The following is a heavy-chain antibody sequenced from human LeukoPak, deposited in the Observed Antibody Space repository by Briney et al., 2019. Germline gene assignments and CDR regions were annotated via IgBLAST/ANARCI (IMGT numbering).Heavy chain of an antibody. CDR1: GYTFSSFV. D-gene: IGHD3-16*01. CDR3: ARTSGDTVFLGHDYFYI. J-gene: IGHJ3*02. Sequence: ASVRASSKLSGYTFSSFVTRCVRQAPGQGLEWMGWISAYNGNTNYAQKLQGRVTMTTDTSTSTAYMELRSLRSDDTAVYYCARTSGDTVFLGHDYFYIWGQGTMVTVSS. CDR2: ISAYNGNT. V-gene: IGHV1-18*01.